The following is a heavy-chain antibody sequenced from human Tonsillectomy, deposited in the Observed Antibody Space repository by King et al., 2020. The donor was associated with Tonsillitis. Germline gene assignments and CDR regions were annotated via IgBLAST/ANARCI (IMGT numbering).Heavy chain of an antibody. Sequence: QLVQSGAEVKKPGESLRISCKGSGYSFTNYWIAWVRQMPGEGLEWMGIIYPRDSDTRYSLSFQGQVTISADKSISTAYLQWSSLKASDTAMYYCARSRSWRDTFDSWGQGTMVTVSS. CDR1: GYSFTNYW. V-gene: IGHV5-51*03. J-gene: IGHJ3*02. CDR2: IYPRDSDT. CDR3: ARSRSWRDTFDS.